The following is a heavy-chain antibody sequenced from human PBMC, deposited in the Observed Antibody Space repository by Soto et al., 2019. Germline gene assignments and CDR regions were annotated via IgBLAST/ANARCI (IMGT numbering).Heavy chain of an antibody. CDR2: ISGSGGST. V-gene: IGHV3-23*01. CDR3: AKRPASINTFDY. J-gene: IGHJ4*02. Sequence: EVQLLDSGADLVQPGGSLRLSCAASGFTFSNYVMSWVRQAPGTGLEWVSAISGSGGSTYYADSVKGRFTISRDNSKNTLYLQMHSLRAEDTAVYYCAKRPASINTFDYWGQGTLVTVSS. CDR1: GFTFSNYV. D-gene: IGHD2-2*02.